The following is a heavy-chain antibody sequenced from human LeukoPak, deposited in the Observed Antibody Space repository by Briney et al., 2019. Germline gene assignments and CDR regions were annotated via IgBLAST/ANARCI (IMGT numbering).Heavy chain of an antibody. V-gene: IGHV3-53*01. J-gene: IGHJ4*02. D-gene: IGHD4-11*01. CDR1: AFTFSSNY. Sequence: GGYLRLSCAASAFTFSSNYMNWVRQAPGKGLEWVSVIYSGGSTYYADSVKGRFTISRDNSNSTLYLQMNSPRAEHTAVNDCARPTVTTTVYRYSGQGTLVTVSS. CDR2: IYSGGST. CDR3: ARPTVTTTVYRY.